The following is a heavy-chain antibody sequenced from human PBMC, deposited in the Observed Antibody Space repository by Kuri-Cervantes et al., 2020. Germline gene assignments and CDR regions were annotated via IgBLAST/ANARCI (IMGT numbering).Heavy chain of an antibody. D-gene: IGHD2-8*01. Sequence: GESLKISCAASGFTFNCYNMNWVRQAPRRGLEWVSSININSSVIYYADSLKGRFTISRDNAKKSLPLQVNSLRAEDTAVYCCAKDRLPNDAAFDIWGQGTMVTVSS. V-gene: IGHV3-21*01. CDR2: ININSSVI. CDR3: AKDRLPNDAAFDI. J-gene: IGHJ3*02. CDR1: GFTFNCYN.